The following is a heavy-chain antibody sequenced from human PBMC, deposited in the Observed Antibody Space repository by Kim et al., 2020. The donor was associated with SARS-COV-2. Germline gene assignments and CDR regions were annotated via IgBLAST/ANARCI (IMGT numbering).Heavy chain of an antibody. CDR3: ARGGTRYSSSWPLDY. V-gene: IGHV3-30-3*01. CDR1: GFTFSSYA. Sequence: GGSLRLSCAASGFTFSSYAMHWVRQAPGKGLEWVAVISYDGSNKYYADSVKGRFTISRDNSKNTLYLQMNSLRAEDTAVYYCARGGTRYSSSWPLDYWGQGTLVTVSS. CDR2: ISYDGSNK. J-gene: IGHJ4*02. D-gene: IGHD6-13*01.